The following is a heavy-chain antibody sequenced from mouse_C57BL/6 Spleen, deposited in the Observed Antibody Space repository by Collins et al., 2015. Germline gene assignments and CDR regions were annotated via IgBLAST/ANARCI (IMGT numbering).Heavy chain of an antibody. D-gene: IGHD1-2*01. Sequence: QVQLKESRPGLVAPSQSLSITCTVSGFSLTSYDISWIRQPPGKGLEWLGVIWTGGGTNYNSAFMSRLSISKDNSKSQVFLKMNSLQTDDTAIYYCVRDPTATGFDYWGQGTTLTVSS. CDR2: IWTGGGT. CDR1: GFSLTSYD. J-gene: IGHJ2*01. V-gene: IGHV2-9-2*01. CDR3: VRDPTATGFDY.